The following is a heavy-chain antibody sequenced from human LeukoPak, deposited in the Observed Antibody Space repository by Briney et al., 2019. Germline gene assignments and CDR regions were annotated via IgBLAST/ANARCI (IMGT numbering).Heavy chain of an antibody. CDR1: GYTFTGYY. D-gene: IGHD6-13*01. CDR2: INPNSGGT. V-gene: IGHV1-2*02. J-gene: IGHJ6*03. CDR3: ARGRKTRGIAAAGAYYYYYMDV. Sequence: GASVKVSCKASGYTFTGYYMHWVRQAPGQGLEWMGWINPNSGGTNYAQKFQGRVTMTRDTSISTAYMELSRLRSDDTAVYYCARGRKTRGIAAAGAYYYYYMDVWGKGTTVTISS.